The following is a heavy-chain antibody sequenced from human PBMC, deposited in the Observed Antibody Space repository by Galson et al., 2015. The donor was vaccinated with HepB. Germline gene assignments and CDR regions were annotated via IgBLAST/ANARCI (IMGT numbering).Heavy chain of an antibody. CDR2: IKQDGSEK. CDR3: ARGLYYSDSSGSNWFDP. V-gene: IGHV3-7*03. Sequence: SLRLSCAASGFTFSSYWMSWVRQAPGKGLEWVANIKQDGSEKYYVDSVKGRFTISRDNAKNSLYLQMNSLRADDTAVYYCARGLYYSDSSGSNWFDPWGQGTLVTVSS. CDR1: GFTFSSYW. D-gene: IGHD3-22*01. J-gene: IGHJ5*02.